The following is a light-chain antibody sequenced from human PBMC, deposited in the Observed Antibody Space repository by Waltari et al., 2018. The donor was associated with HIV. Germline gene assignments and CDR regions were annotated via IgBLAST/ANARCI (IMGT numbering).Light chain of an antibody. J-gene: IGLJ1*01. CDR2: PDS. CDR3: QAWDGSTEV. Sequence: SYELTQPPSVSVSPGQTATITCSGDKLGDKYIFWYQQKPGQSPRVVIYPDSRRPSGIPGRLSGSNSGNTATLTISGTQAVDEADYYCQAWDGSTEVFGTGTTVTVL. V-gene: IGLV3-1*01. CDR1: KLGDKY.